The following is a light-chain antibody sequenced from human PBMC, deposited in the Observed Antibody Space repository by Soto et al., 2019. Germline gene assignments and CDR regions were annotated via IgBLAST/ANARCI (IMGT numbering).Light chain of an antibody. J-gene: IGKJ5*01. V-gene: IGKV3-11*01. CDR2: GAF. CDR1: PSVNTD. CDR3: QQRNIWPPVT. Sequence: EIMLPQTTTTLCTSTGGRASVSYGASPSVNTDLAWYQQKPGQVPRLVVYGAFNRATGIPARFSGSGSGTDFTLTISSLEPEDFAVYYCQQRNIWPPVTFGQGTRME.